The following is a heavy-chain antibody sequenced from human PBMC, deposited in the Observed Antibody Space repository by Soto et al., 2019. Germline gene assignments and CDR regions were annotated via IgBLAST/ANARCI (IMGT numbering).Heavy chain of an antibody. CDR3: AKELLWFGEPTDY. D-gene: IGHD3-10*01. CDR1: GFTFNRHP. V-gene: IGHV3-23*01. Sequence: PGGSLRLSCAASGFTFNRHPLHWVRQAPGKGLEWVAAISGSGGSTYYADSVKGRFTISRDNSKNTLYLQMNSLRAEDTAVYYCAKELLWFGEPTDYWGQGTLVTVSS. CDR2: ISGSGGST. J-gene: IGHJ4*02.